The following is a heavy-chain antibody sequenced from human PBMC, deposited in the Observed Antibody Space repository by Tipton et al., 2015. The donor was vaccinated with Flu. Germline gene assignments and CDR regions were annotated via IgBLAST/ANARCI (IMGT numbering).Heavy chain of an antibody. Sequence: QLVQSGGGLIQPGGSLRLSCAASGFSVSNNYLSWVRQAPGKGLEWVSVMYSAGNTDYADSVKGRFTISRDNSKNTLYLQMFSLRVEDRALYYCARMVGYGLGAVAPATPMDVWGQGTTVTVSS. CDR3: ARMVGYGLGAVAPATPMDV. D-gene: IGHD2-8*02. CDR1: GFSVSNNY. J-gene: IGHJ6*02. CDR2: MYSAGNT. V-gene: IGHV3-53*01.